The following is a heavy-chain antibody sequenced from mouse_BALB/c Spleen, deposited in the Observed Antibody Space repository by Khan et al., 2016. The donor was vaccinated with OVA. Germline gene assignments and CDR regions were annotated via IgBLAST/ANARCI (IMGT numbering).Heavy chain of an antibody. CDR3: GIIYYGLAWSAY. D-gene: IGHD1-2*01. CDR2: VWGDGTT. CDR1: GFSLISYG. Sequence: QVQLKESGPGLVAPSQSLSITCTVSGFSLISYGVSWIRQPPGKGLEWLGVVWGDGTTNYHSTLKPRLSISKDNSKSQVFLQLTSLQTDDTATYFCGIIYYGLAWSAYWGQGTLVTVSA. J-gene: IGHJ3*01. V-gene: IGHV2-3*01.